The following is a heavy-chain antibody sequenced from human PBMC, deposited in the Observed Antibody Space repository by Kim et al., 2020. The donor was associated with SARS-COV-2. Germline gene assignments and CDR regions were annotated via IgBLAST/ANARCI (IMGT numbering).Heavy chain of an antibody. CDR1: EFTFRNYA. CDR2: IDGGGKRT. J-gene: IGHJ4*02. Sequence: GGSLRLSCVGSEFTFRNYAMSWVRQAPGKGLEWVSGIDGGGKRTDEADSVKGRFTVSRDNSKNTLYLQMNNPRVEETALYFCAKDIRGYNRPIAYWGPGT. V-gene: IGHV3-23*01. CDR3: AKDIRGYNRPIAY. D-gene: IGHD3-22*01.